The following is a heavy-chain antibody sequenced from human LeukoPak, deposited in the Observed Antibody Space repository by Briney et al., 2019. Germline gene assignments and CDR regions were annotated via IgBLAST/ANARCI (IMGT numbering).Heavy chain of an antibody. CDR3: ARALRYYSDSSGYAFDY. CDR1: GGTFRSFA. Sequence: SVKVSCKASGGTFRSFAISWVRQAPGQGLEWMGGIIPSFRTANYAQKFQGRVTITADESTSTAYMELSSLRSEDTAVYYCARALRYYSDSSGYAFDYWGQGTLVTVSS. D-gene: IGHD3-22*01. V-gene: IGHV1-69*01. CDR2: IIPSFRTA. J-gene: IGHJ4*02.